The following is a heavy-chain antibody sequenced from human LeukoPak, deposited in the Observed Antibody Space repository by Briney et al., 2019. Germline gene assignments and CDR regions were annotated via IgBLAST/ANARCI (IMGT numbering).Heavy chain of an antibody. J-gene: IGHJ4*02. Sequence: SETLSLTCTVSGGSISSGGYYWSWIRQHPGTGLEWFGYIYYSGSTYYNPSLKSRVTISVDTSKNQFSLKLSSVTAADTAVYYSAREDTTPASYYGSGRGDYWGQGTLVTVSS. CDR3: AREDTTPASYYGSGRGDY. V-gene: IGHV4-31*03. CDR2: IYYSGST. D-gene: IGHD3-10*01. CDR1: GGSISSGGYY.